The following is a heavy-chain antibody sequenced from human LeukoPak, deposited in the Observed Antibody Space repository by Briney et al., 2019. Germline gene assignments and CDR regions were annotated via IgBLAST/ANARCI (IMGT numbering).Heavy chain of an antibody. Sequence: GGSLRLSCAASGFSLNSYSMNWVRQAPGKGLEWVAYTRSSGSTIYYADSVKGRFTISRDTAKNSLYLQMNSLRDEDTAVYYCTRDPDALDYWGQGTLVTVSS. CDR3: TRDPDALDY. V-gene: IGHV3-48*02. J-gene: IGHJ4*02. CDR2: TRSSGSTI. CDR1: GFSLNSYS.